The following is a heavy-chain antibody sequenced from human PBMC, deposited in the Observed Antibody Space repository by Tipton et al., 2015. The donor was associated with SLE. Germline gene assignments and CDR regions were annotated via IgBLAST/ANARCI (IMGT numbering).Heavy chain of an antibody. J-gene: IGHJ1*01. V-gene: IGHV4-34*01. CDR3: ATGYDFQTGWFQH. Sequence: LRLSCAVYGGSFSGYYWSWIRRPPGKGLEWIGEINHSGSTNYNPSLKSRVTISVDTSKNQFSLKLSSVTAADTAVYYCATGYDFQTGWFQHWGQGTLVTVSS. D-gene: IGHD5-12*01. CDR2: INHSGST. CDR1: GGSFSGYY.